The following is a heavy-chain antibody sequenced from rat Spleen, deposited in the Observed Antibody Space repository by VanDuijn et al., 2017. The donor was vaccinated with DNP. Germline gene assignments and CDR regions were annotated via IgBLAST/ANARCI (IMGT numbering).Heavy chain of an antibody. Sequence: EVQLVESGGGLVQPGRSLKLSCAASGFTFSDYYMAWVRRAPTKGLEWVAYISYDGGSTYYGDSVKGRFTISRDNANSTLYLQMNSLRSEDMATYYCARPMIYTTDYYGYFDYWGQGVMVTVSS. D-gene: IGHD1-6*01. CDR2: ISYDGGST. CDR1: GFTFSDYY. V-gene: IGHV5-22*01. CDR3: ARPMIYTTDYYGYFDY. J-gene: IGHJ2*01.